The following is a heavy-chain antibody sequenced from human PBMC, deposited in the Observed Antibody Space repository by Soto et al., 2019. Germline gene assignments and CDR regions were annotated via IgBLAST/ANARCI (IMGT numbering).Heavy chain of an antibody. J-gene: IGHJ2*01. CDR2: IIPIFGTA. Sequence: QVQLVQSGAEVKKPGSSVTVSCKASGGTFSSYTISWVRQAPGQGLEWMGGIIPIFGTANYAQKFQGRVTIXXVXSXXTAYMELSSLRAEGTAVYYCARGNHRWLQLWYFDLWGRGTLVTVSS. V-gene: IGHV1-69*12. CDR1: GGTFSSYT. D-gene: IGHD5-12*01. CDR3: ARGNHRWLQLWYFDL.